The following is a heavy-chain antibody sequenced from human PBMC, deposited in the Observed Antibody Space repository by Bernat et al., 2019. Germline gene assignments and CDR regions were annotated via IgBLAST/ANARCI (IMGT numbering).Heavy chain of an antibody. J-gene: IGHJ4*02. CDR2: IIPIFGTA. CDR1: GGTFSSYA. CDR3: ARYRSVAAAGPYSFDY. Sequence: QVQLVQSGAEVKKPGSSVKVSCKASGGTFSSYAISWVRQAPGQGLEWMGGIIPIFGTANYAQKFKGRVTITADESTSTAYMELSSLRSEETAVYYCARYRSVAAAGPYSFDYGGQGTLVTVSS. V-gene: IGHV1-69*12. D-gene: IGHD6-13*01.